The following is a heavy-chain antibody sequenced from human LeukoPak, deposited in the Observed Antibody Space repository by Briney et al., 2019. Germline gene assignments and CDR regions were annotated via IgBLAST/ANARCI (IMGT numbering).Heavy chain of an antibody. CDR2: IQYDESDK. V-gene: IGHV3-30*02. Sequence: GGSLRPSCAASGLTFSTSGMHWGRQAPGKGLEWVAFIQYDESDKYYADSVRGRFTISRDNSKNTLYLQMNSLRAEDTAVYYCAREGGITVAGKFDSWGQGTLVTVSS. CDR1: GLTFSTSG. CDR3: AREGGITVAGKFDS. D-gene: IGHD6-19*01. J-gene: IGHJ4*02.